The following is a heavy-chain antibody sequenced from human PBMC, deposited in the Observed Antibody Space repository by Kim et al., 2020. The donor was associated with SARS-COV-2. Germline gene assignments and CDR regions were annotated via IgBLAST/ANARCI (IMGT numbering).Heavy chain of an antibody. J-gene: IGHJ4*02. Sequence: VKGRVTISVDTSKNQFSLKLSSVTAADTAVYYCARGLRFLEWLSPYYFDYWGQGTLVTVSS. CDR3: ARGLRFLEWLSPYYFDY. V-gene: IGHV4-39*01. D-gene: IGHD3-3*01.